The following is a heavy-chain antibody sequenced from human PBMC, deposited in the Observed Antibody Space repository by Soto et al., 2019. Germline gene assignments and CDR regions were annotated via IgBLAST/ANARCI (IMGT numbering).Heavy chain of an antibody. Sequence: QVQLVQSGAEVKKPGASVKVSCKASGYTVTNYDINWVRHATGQGLEWMGWMNPNSGNTGSAQKFQGRVTMTRDTSINTAYMELSSMRSDDTAVYYCVRLPDNVYDLTGRSGYNDYWGHGTLVTVSS. CDR3: VRLPDNVYDLTGRSGYNDY. CDR1: GYTVTNYD. CDR2: MNPNSGNT. V-gene: IGHV1-8*01. D-gene: IGHD3-9*01. J-gene: IGHJ4*01.